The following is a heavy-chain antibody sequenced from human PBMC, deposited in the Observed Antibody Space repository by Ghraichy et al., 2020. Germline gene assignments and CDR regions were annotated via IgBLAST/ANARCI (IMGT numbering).Heavy chain of an antibody. CDR1: GFTFSSQW. V-gene: IGHV3-7*03. D-gene: IGHD3/OR15-3a*01. J-gene: IGHJ4*02. CDR3: ATNSRWTYEY. CDR2: IKQDGSET. Sequence: GESLNISCAASGFTFSSQWMSWVRQAPGKGLEWVANIKQDGSETYHVDSVKGRFTISRDNAKNALFLQMNNLRGEDTAIYYCATNSRWTYEYWGQGTVVTVPS.